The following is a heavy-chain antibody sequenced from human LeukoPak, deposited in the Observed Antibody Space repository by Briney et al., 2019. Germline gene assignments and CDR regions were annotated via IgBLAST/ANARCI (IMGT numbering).Heavy chain of an antibody. D-gene: IGHD3-3*01. CDR3: GPEVLDYMDV. Sequence: TGGSLRLSCAASGFTFSSYGTHWVRQAPGKGLEWVAFIRYDGSNKYYADSVKGRFTISRDNSKNTLYLQMNSLRAEDTAVYYCGPEVLDYMDVWGKGTTVTVSS. CDR2: IRYDGSNK. J-gene: IGHJ6*03. CDR1: GFTFSSYG. V-gene: IGHV3-30*02.